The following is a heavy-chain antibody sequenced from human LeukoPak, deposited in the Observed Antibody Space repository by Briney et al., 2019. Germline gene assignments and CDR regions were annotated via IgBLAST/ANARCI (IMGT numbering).Heavy chain of an antibody. CDR3: ARGPRDIVVVPAAIPYYYYMDV. CDR1: GGSISSSSYY. CDR2: IYYSGST. Sequence: SETLSLTCTVSGGSISSSSYYWGWIRQPPGKGLEWIGSIYYSGSTYYNPSLKSRVTISVDTSKNQFSLKLSSVTAADTAVYYCARGPRDIVVVPAAIPYYYYMDVWGKGTTVTVSS. V-gene: IGHV4-39*07. D-gene: IGHD2-2*01. J-gene: IGHJ6*03.